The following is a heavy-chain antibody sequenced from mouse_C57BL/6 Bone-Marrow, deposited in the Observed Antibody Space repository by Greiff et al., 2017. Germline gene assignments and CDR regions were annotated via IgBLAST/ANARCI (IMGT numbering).Heavy chain of an antibody. D-gene: IGHD1-1*01. CDR1: GFTFSSYA. J-gene: IGHJ2*01. CDR3: ARERGTVVAFDY. CDR2: ISDGGSYT. Sequence: DVQLQESGGGLVKPGGSLKLSCAASGFTFSSYAMSWVRQTPEKRLEWVATISDGGSYTYYPDNVKGRFTISRDNAKNNLYLQMSHLKSEDTAMYYCARERGTVVAFDYWGQGTTLTVSS. V-gene: IGHV5-4*01.